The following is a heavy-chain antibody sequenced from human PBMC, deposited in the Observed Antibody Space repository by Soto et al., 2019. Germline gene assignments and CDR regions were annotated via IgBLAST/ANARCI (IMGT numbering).Heavy chain of an antibody. D-gene: IGHD3-9*01. CDR2: ISYDGSNK. CDR3: AKVAPSFYDILTEGRDYGMDV. Sequence: QPGGSLRLSCAASGFTFSSYGMHWVRQAPGKGLEWVAVISYDGSNKYYADSVKGRFTISRDNSKNTLYLQMNSLRAEDTAVYYCAKVAPSFYDILTEGRDYGMDVWGQGTTVTVSS. V-gene: IGHV3-30*18. CDR1: GFTFSSYG. J-gene: IGHJ6*02.